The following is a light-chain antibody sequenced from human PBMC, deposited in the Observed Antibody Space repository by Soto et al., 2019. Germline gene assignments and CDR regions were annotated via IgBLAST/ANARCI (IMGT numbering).Light chain of an antibody. Sequence: QSVLTQPPSASGTPGQRVTISCSGSNSNIGSHSVNWYQQLPGTAPKLLIYINNQRPSGVPDRISGSKSGTSASLAISGLQSEDEADYYCATWDDSLNGRVFGGGTKLTVL. V-gene: IGLV1-44*01. CDR3: ATWDDSLNGRV. CDR1: NSNIGSHS. J-gene: IGLJ2*01. CDR2: INN.